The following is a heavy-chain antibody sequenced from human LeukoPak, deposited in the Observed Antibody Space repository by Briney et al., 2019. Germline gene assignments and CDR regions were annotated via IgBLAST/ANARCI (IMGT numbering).Heavy chain of an antibody. CDR3: ARRALPRLDRDGFPLSSSWGAFDI. V-gene: IGHV1-2*02. CDR1: GGTFSSYY. CDR2: INPNSGGT. J-gene: IGHJ3*02. D-gene: IGHD6-13*01. Sequence: ASVKVSCKASGGTFSSYYMHWVRQAPGQGLEWMGWINPNSGGTNYAQKFQGRVTMARDTSISTAYMELSRLRSDDTAVYYCARRALPRLDRDGFPLSSSWGAFDIWGQGTMVTVSS.